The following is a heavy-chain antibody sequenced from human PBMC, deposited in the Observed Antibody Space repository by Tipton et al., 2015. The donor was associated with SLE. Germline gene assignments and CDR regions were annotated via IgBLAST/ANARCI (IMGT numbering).Heavy chain of an antibody. D-gene: IGHD1-26*01. CDR3: ARDHGGSYYGWFDP. CDR1: GGSISSHY. J-gene: IGHJ5*02. CDR2: IYYSGST. Sequence: TLSLTCTVSGGSISSHYWSWIRQPPGKGLEWIGYIYYSGSTNYNPSLKSRVTISVDTSKNQFSLKVSSVTAADTAVYYCARDHGGSYYGWFDPWGQGTLVTVSS. V-gene: IGHV4-59*11.